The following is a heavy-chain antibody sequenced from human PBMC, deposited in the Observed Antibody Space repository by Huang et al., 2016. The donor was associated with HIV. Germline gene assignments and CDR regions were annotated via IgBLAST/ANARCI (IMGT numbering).Heavy chain of an antibody. CDR1: GGTFNSYA. D-gene: IGHD5-18*01. J-gene: IGHJ6*03. CDR2: VIHVCGTT. V-gene: IGHV1-69*13. Sequence: QVQLVQSGAEVKKPGSSVKVSCKASGGTFNSYAINWVRQVPGEGLEGMGGVIHVCGTTTAAQKFQGRVTITADESTGTAYMELSSLRSNDTAVYYCARSQSGAATAMGSDYYYYNYMDVWGKGTTVTVSS. CDR3: ARSQSGAATAMGSDYYYYNYMDV.